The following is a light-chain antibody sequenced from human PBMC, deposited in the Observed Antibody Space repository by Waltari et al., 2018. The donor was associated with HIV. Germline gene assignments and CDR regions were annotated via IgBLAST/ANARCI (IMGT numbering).Light chain of an antibody. CDR2: RNN. J-gene: IGLJ2*01. Sequence: QSVLTQPPSASGTPGQRVTISCSGSRSNIGSNHVYWYQQIPGTAPKPLIYRNNQRPSGVPDRFSGSKSGTSASLAISGLRSEDEADYYCCSYAGSYGVVFGGGTKLTVL. CDR1: RSNIGSNH. V-gene: IGLV1-47*01. CDR3: CSYAGSYGVV.